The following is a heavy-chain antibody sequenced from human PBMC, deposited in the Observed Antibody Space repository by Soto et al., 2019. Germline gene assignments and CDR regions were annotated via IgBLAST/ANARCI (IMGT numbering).Heavy chain of an antibody. V-gene: IGHV3-15*01. J-gene: IGHJ5*02. CDR2: IKSNPDGGTT. CDR1: GFTFTNTW. D-gene: IGHD2-21*01. Sequence: GSLRLSCVASGFTFTNTWMTWVRQAPGKGLEWVGRIKSNPDGGTTDYAASVKGRFTISRDDPQKTLFLHMSSLRPEDTAVYYCSTIIVATARARFDPWGQGTLVTVSS. CDR3: STIIVATARARFDP.